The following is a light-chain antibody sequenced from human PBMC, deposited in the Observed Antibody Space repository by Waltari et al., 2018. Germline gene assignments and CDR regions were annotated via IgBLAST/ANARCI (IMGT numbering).Light chain of an antibody. Sequence: QAVVTQDPSLPVSPGGPVTLTCGSSTGSVTSGHYPYWFQQKPGQAPRTLIYDTSNKHSWTPARFSGSLLGGKAALTLSGAQPEDEAEYYCLLSYSGARPVFGGGTKLTVL. CDR3: LLSYSGARPV. J-gene: IGLJ2*01. V-gene: IGLV7-46*01. CDR2: DTS. CDR1: TGSVTSGHY.